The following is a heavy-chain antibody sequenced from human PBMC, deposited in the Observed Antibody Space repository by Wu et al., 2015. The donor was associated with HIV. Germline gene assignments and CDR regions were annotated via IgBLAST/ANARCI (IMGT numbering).Heavy chain of an antibody. CDR3: AITTGYSSSWYDPGDTFDI. J-gene: IGHJ3*02. CDR1: GGTFSNYA. CDR2: IIPIFGTA. V-gene: IGHV1-69*05. D-gene: IGHD6-13*01. Sequence: QVQLVQSGAEVKKPGSSVKVSCKASGGTFSNYAISWVRQAPGQGLEWMGGIIPIFGTANYAQKFQGRVTITTDESTSTAYMELSSLRSEDTAVYYCAITTGYSSSWYDPGDTFDIWGQGTMVTXSS.